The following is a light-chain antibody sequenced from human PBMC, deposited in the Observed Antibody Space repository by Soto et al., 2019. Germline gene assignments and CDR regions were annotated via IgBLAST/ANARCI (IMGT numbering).Light chain of an antibody. Sequence: EIRMTQSRATVSVSPGERATRACRASQTVYNKLAWYQQRPRRVPRLLIYATSTRATGIPARFSGSGSGTEFTLTISRVQSDDFAVYYCQQYSKWPQFTFGPGTRVDIK. V-gene: IGKV3-15*01. CDR2: ATS. J-gene: IGKJ3*01. CDR3: QQYSKWPQFT. CDR1: QTVYNK.